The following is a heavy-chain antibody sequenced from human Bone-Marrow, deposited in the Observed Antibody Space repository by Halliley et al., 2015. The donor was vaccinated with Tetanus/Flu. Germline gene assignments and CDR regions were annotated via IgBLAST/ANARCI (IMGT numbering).Heavy chain of an antibody. CDR2: ISYTGST. V-gene: IGHV4-34*09. CDR1: DESLSGYY. CDR3: ARGLGDRGYCTSFSCFFSFGMDV. D-gene: IGHD2-8*01. J-gene: IGHJ6*02. Sequence: GLVKPSETLSLTCAVVDESLSGYYWSWLRQPPGKGLEWIGSISYTGSTHHNPSLKSRVTILRDTSKNQFSLKLTSVSAADTAVYFCARGLGDRGYCTSFSCFFSFGMDVWGQGTTVTVSS.